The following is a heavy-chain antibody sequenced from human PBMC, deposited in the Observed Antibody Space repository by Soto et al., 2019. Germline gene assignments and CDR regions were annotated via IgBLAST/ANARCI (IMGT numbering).Heavy chain of an antibody. CDR1: GFTFSSYG. V-gene: IGHV3-33*01. CDR3: AMGKGVVDDYYYYGMDV. Sequence: QVQLVESGGGVVQPGRSLRLSCAASGFTFSSYGMHWVRQAPGKGLEWVAVIWYDGSNKYYADSVKGRFTISRDNSKNTLYLQMNSLRAEDTAVYYCAMGKGVVDDYYYYGMDVWGQGTTVTVSS. J-gene: IGHJ6*02. D-gene: IGHD3-22*01. CDR2: IWYDGSNK.